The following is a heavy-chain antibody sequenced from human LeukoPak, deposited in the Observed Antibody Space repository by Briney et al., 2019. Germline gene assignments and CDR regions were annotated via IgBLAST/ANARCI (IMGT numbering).Heavy chain of an antibody. Sequence: PGGSLRLSCAASGFTFNKYAMNWVRQPPGKGLEWVSYISRSASTIYYADSVRGRFTISRDDARTPLYLQMNSLRAEDTAVYYCATTRRDSSGYAFDIWGQGTMVTVSS. CDR1: GFTFNKYA. D-gene: IGHD3-22*01. J-gene: IGHJ3*02. CDR3: ATTRRDSSGYAFDI. CDR2: ISRSASTI. V-gene: IGHV3-48*03.